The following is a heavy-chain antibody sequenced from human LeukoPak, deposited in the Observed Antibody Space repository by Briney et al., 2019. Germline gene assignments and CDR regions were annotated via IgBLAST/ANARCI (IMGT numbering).Heavy chain of an antibody. CDR2: FYHCGSP. D-gene: IGHD5-24*01. Sequence: SDPLSLLCAVYGGSFSGYYGSWIRHPPGRALECIGEFYHCGSPNHNPSLKSRVPISVETPKNQFSLKLDSVTAADTAGYYCARGRSNLKPFDYWGEGTLVTVSS. CDR1: GGSFSGYY. CDR3: ARGRSNLKPFDY. J-gene: IGHJ4*02. V-gene: IGHV4-34*01.